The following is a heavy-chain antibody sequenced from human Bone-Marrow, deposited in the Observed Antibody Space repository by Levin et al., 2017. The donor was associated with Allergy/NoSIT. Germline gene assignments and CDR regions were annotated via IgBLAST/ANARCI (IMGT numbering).Heavy chain of an antibody. CDR3: ATRGSGRSLDS. Sequence: GGSLRLSCTASGITVGNHYMCWVRQAPGKGLEWVSLIYSGGSTHYADSVEGRFTISRDSSKNTLYLQMNRLRAEDTAMYYCATRGSGRSLDSWGQGTLVTVSS. V-gene: IGHV3-53*01. J-gene: IGHJ4*02. CDR2: IYSGGST. CDR1: GITVGNHY. D-gene: IGHD3-10*01.